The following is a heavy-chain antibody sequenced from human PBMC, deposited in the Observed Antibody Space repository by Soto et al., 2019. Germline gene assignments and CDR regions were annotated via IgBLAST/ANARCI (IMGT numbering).Heavy chain of an antibody. Sequence: GGSLRLSCASSVFTFSDYTIHWVRQAPGKGLEPVAVISYDGNNKKYADSVEGRFTISRDNAKNTLYLQLNSLRDEDTAVYYCAKDHYTPGSALNRAVNWFDAWGQGTMVTVSS. CDR3: AKDHYTPGSALNRAVNWFDA. D-gene: IGHD3-10*01. CDR2: ISYDGNNK. CDR1: VFTFSDYT. J-gene: IGHJ5*02. V-gene: IGHV3-30-3*01.